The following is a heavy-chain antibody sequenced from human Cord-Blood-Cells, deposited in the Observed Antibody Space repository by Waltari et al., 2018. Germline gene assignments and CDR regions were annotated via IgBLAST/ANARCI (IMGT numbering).Heavy chain of an antibody. J-gene: IGHJ6*03. CDR3: AKVAGSGGSYYYYYYMDV. Sequence: QVQLVESGGGVVKPGRSLRLSCAASGFTFSSYGMHWVRQAPGQGLEWVAVIWYDGSNKYYADSVKGRFTISRDNSKNTLYLQMNSLRAEDTAMYYCAKVAGSGGSYYYYYYMDVWGKGTTVTVSS. D-gene: IGHD1-26*01. V-gene: IGHV3-30*18. CDR1: GFTFSSYG. CDR2: IWYDGSNK.